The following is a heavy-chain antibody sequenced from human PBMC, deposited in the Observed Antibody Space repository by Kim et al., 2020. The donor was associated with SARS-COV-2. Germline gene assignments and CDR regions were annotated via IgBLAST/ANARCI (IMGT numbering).Heavy chain of an antibody. D-gene: IGHD3-10*01. CDR2: MNPNSGNT. Sequence: ASVKVSCKASGYTFTSYDINWVRQATGQGLEWMGWMNPNSGNTGYAQKFQGRVTMTRNTSISTAYMELSSLRSEDTAVYYCARVGKGRRLLWFGDHRPAEAMIYGMDVWGQGTTVTVSS. V-gene: IGHV1-8*01. CDR1: GYTFTSYD. CDR3: ARVGKGRRLLWFGDHRPAEAMIYGMDV. J-gene: IGHJ6*02.